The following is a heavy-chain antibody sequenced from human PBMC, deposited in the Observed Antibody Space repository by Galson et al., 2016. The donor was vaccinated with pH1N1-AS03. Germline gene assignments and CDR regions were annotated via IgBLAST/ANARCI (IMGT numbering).Heavy chain of an antibody. CDR3: ANDFNYDFWSGYSFY. J-gene: IGHJ4*02. D-gene: IGHD3/OR15-3a*01. Sequence: SLRLSCAASGFTISNFGMLWVRQAPGQGLEWVVIISFDGTNKYYADSVKGRFSISRDNSKNTLFLQMSALRAEDTAGYYCANDFNYDFWSGYSFYWGQGALVTVSS. CDR2: ISFDGTNK. CDR1: GFTISNFG. V-gene: IGHV3-30*18.